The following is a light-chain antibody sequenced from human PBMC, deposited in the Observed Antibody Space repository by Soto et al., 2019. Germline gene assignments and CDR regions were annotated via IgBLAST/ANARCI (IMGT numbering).Light chain of an antibody. J-gene: IGKJ4*01. CDR1: QSVLYSSINKNS. CDR3: QQYYNTPRT. V-gene: IGKV4-1*01. Sequence: DIVMTQSPDSLAVSLGERATINCKSSQSVLYSSINKNSLAGYQQKPGEPPTLLIYWASTLESGVPDRFSGSGSVTDFTLTISSLQAEDVAVYYCQQYYNTPRTFGGGTKVEIK. CDR2: WAS.